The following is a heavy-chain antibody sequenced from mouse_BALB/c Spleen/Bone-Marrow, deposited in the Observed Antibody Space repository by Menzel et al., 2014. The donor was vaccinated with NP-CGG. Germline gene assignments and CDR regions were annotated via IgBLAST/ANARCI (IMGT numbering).Heavy chain of an antibody. CDR1: GFTFSSYT. J-gene: IGHJ4*01. CDR2: ITSGGSYT. CDR3: TRDLYDGYSYYAMDY. D-gene: IGHD2-3*01. Sequence: EVHLVESGGGLVKPGGSLKLSCAASGFTFSSYTMSWVRQTPEKRLEWVATITSGGSYTYYPDSVKGRFTISRDIAKNTLYLQMSSLRSEDTAMYYCTRDLYDGYSYYAMDYWGQGTSVTVSS. V-gene: IGHV5-6-4*01.